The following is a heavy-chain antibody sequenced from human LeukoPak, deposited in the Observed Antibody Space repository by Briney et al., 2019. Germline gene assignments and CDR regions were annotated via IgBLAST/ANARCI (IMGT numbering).Heavy chain of an antibody. D-gene: IGHD3-3*01. CDR2: MNPNSGNT. CDR1: GYTFTSYD. Sequence: GASVKVSCKASGYTFTSYDINWVRQATGQGLEWMGWMNPNSGNTGYAQKFQGRVTITRNTSISTAYMELSSLRSEDTAVYYCARVIYDFWSGYYSHYYYMDVWGKGTTVTVSS. J-gene: IGHJ6*03. CDR3: ARVIYDFWSGYYSHYYYMDV. V-gene: IGHV1-8*03.